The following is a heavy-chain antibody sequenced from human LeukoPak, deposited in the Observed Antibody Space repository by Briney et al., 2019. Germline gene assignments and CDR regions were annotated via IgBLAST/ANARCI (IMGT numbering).Heavy chain of an antibody. CDR1: GGSISTGDYS. J-gene: IGHJ5*02. D-gene: IGHD3-10*02. V-gene: IGHV4-30-2*01. CDR2: IYRTGHT. CDR3: AIGFFVRENPGSWFDP. Sequence: SQTLSLTCAVSGGSISTGDYSWNWIRQPPGKGLEWIGYIYRTGHTFYNPSLKSRVTMSVDRSKNQFSLRLTSVTAADTAVYYCAIGFFVRENPGSWFDPWGQGTLVTVSP.